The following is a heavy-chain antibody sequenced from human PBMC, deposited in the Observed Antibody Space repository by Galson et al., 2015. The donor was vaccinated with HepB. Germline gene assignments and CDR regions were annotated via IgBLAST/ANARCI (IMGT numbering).Heavy chain of an antibody. CDR2: VYSRGST. CDR3: ARDGSNFVRGSFDY. CDR1: GGSIRGGDYF. D-gene: IGHD4-11*01. J-gene: IGHJ4*02. V-gene: IGHV4-30-4*01. Sequence: TLSLTCTVSGGSIRGGDYFWSWIRQPPGKGLEWIGYVYSRGSTKYNPSLKSRPAISVDTSKNQFSLMLRSVAAADTAVYFCARDGSNFVRGSFDYWGQGTLVTVSS.